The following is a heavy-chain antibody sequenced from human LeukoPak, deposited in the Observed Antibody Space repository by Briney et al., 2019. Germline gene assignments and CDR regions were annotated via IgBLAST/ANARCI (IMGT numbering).Heavy chain of an antibody. V-gene: IGHV1-18*01. D-gene: IGHD1-26*01. CDR3: ARDLGEGAKRDLDF. J-gene: IGHJ4*02. CDR1: GYRFSDYG. Sequence: ASVKVSCKTSGYRFSDYGISWVRQAPRQGLQWMGWINTYNGNTEYAQSLQGRATMTIDTATATAYLEVRSLISDDTAVYYCARDLGEGAKRDLDFWGQGTLVTVSS. CDR2: INTYNGNT.